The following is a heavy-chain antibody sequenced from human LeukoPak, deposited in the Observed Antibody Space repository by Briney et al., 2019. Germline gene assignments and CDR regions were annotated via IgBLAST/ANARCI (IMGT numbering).Heavy chain of an antibody. Sequence: GRSLRLSCAASGFTFDDYGMSWVRQAPGKGLEWVAGIHWNGGSTGYVDSVKGRFTISRDNAKNSLYLQMNSLRVEDTALYYCARGGLGYSYDSSGYQSRAYYFDYWGQGTLVTVSS. CDR3: ARGGLGYSYDSSGYQSRAYYFDY. V-gene: IGHV3-20*04. CDR2: IHWNGGST. CDR1: GFTFDDYG. D-gene: IGHD3-22*01. J-gene: IGHJ4*02.